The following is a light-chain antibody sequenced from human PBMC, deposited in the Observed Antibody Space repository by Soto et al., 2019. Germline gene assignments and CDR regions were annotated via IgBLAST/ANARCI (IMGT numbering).Light chain of an antibody. J-gene: IGLJ1*01. V-gene: IGLV1-40*01. CDR1: SSNIGAGYD. CDR2: GNI. CDR3: QSYDSTLSDRYV. Sequence: QSVLTQPPSVSGAPGQRVTISCTGSSSNIGAGYDVHWYQQRPGTAPKLLIFGNINRPSGVPDRFSGSKSGTSASLTITGLQADDEGDYYCQSYDSTLSDRYVFGTGTKLTVL.